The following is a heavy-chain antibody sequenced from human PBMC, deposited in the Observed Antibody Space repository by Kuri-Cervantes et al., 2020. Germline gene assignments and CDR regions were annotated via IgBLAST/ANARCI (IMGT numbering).Heavy chain of an antibody. CDR2: IYHSGST. J-gene: IGHJ4*02. CDR1: GYSISSGYY. V-gene: IGHV4-38-2*02. Sequence: SETLSLTCTVSGYSISSGYYWGWIRQPPGKGLEWIGSIYHSGSTYYNPSLKSRVTISVDTSKNQFSLKLSSVTAADTAVYYCARGWSIMVGDWGQGTLVTVSS. D-gene: IGHD3-10*01. CDR3: ARGWSIMVGD.